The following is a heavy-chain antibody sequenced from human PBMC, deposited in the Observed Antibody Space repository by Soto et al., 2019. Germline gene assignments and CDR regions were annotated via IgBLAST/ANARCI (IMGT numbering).Heavy chain of an antibody. Sequence: LRLSCAASGFTFSIYAMSWVRQAPGEGLEWVSAISGSGSSTYYADSVKGRFTISRDNSKNTVYLQMNSLRAEDTALYYCAKGYNSGWSFFDFWGQGTLVTVSS. CDR2: ISGSGSST. CDR3: AKGYNSGWSFFDF. J-gene: IGHJ4*02. D-gene: IGHD6-19*01. V-gene: IGHV3-23*01. CDR1: GFTFSIYA.